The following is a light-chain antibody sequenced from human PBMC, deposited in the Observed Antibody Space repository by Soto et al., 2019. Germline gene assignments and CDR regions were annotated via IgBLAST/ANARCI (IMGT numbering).Light chain of an antibody. CDR2: NDN. CDR1: SSNIGSNY. J-gene: IGLJ1*01. CDR3: AAWDDSLSGYYV. Sequence: QSVLTQPPSASGTPGQRVTISCSGSSSNIGSNYVYWYQQLPGTAPKVLIYNDNQRPSGVSDRSSGSKSDTSASLAISGLRSEDEADYYCAAWDDSLSGYYVFGTGTKVTVL. V-gene: IGLV1-47*02.